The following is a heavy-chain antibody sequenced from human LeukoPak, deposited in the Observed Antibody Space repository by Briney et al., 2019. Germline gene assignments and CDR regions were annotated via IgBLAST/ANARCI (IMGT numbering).Heavy chain of an antibody. D-gene: IGHD6-13*01. V-gene: IGHV1-8*01. CDR1: GYTFTGYD. CDR2: MKSNSGDT. J-gene: IGHJ4*02. Sequence: ASVKVSCKTSGYTFTGYDINWVRQAHGQGLEWMGWMKSNSGDTHFAQKFQGRVSMTRNISISTAFMELSSLRSEDSAVYYCARGEYSSSWYPFDYWGQGSLVTVSS. CDR3: ARGEYSSSWYPFDY.